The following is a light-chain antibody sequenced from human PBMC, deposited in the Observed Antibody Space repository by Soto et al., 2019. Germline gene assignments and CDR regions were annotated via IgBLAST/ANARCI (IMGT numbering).Light chain of an antibody. CDR3: SSYTGSSTVV. Sequence: QSALTQPASVSGSPGQSITISCTGTSSDVGGYNYVSWYQQHPGKAPKLMIYDVSYRPSGVSHRFSGSKSGNTASLTISGLHADYEADYYCSSYTGSSTVVFGGGTKLTVL. CDR2: DVS. V-gene: IGLV2-14*03. J-gene: IGLJ3*02. CDR1: SSDVGGYNY.